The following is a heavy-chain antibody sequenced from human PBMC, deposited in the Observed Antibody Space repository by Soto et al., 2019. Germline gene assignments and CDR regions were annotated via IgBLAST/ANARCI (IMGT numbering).Heavy chain of an antibody. CDR1: GYTFTSYS. Sequence: ASVKGSCKASGYTFTSYSMHWGRQAPGQRLEWMGWINAGNGNTKYSQKFQGRVTITRDTSASTAYMELSSLTSEDAAVYYCARVASGSGTYFDYCGQGTLVTVSS. D-gene: IGHD1-26*01. CDR2: INAGNGNT. J-gene: IGHJ4*02. V-gene: IGHV1-3*01. CDR3: ARVASGSGTYFDY.